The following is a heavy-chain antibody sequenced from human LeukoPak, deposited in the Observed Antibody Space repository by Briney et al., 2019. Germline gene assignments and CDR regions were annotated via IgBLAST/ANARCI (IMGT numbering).Heavy chain of an antibody. CDR1: GGSISSYY. Sequence: PSETLSLTCTVAGGSISSYYWSWIRQPPGKGLEWIGYIYYSGSNNYNPSLKSRVTISVDTSKNQFSLKLSSVTAADTAVYYCARHGYSSGSLAWFDPWGQGTQVTVSS. CDR3: ARHGYSSGSLAWFDP. D-gene: IGHD6-19*01. V-gene: IGHV4-59*01. CDR2: IYYSGSN. J-gene: IGHJ5*02.